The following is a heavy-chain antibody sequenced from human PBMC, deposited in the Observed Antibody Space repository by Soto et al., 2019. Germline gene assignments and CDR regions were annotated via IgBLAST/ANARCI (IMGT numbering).Heavy chain of an antibody. CDR3: ASRGTTTYCSGGSCYARGFDY. V-gene: IGHV4-59*08. D-gene: IGHD2-15*01. CDR2: IYYSGST. CDR1: GGSISSYY. Sequence: PSETLSLTCTVSGGSISSYYWSWIRLPPGKGLEWIGYIYYSGSTYYNPSLKSRVTISVDTSKNQFSLKLSSVTAADTAVYYCASRGTTTYCSGGSCYARGFDYWGQGTLVTVSS. J-gene: IGHJ4*02.